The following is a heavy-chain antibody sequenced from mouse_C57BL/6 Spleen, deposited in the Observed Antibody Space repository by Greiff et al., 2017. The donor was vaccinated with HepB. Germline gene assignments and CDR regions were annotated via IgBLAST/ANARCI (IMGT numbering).Heavy chain of an antibody. CDR1: GYAFSSYW. CDR2: IYPGDGDT. J-gene: IGHJ3*01. Sequence: VKLVESGAELVKPGASVKISCKASGYAFSSYWMNWVKQRPGKGLEWIGQIYPGDGDTNYNGKFKGKATLTADKSSSTAYMQLSSLTSEDSAVYFCAREFYGNPLAYWGQGTLVTVSA. CDR3: AREFYGNPLAY. D-gene: IGHD2-1*01. V-gene: IGHV1-80*01.